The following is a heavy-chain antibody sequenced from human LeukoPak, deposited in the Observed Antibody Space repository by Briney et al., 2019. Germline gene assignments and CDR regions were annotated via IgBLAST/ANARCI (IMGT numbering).Heavy chain of an antibody. D-gene: IGHD3-16*01. CDR3: ASVTTYDYVWGSVYYFDY. CDR1: GGSFSGYY. Sequence: SETLSLTCAVYGGSFSGYYWSWIRQPPGKGLEWIGEINHSGSTNYNPSLKSRVTISVDTSKNQFSLKLSSVTAADTAVYYCASVTTYDYVWGSVYYFDYWGQGTLVTVSS. J-gene: IGHJ4*02. V-gene: IGHV4-34*01. CDR2: INHSGST.